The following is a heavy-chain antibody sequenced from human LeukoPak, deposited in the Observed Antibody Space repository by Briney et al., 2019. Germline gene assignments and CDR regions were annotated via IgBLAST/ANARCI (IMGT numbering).Heavy chain of an antibody. D-gene: IGHD2-2*01. V-gene: IGHV3-74*01. CDR1: GFTFSTYW. CDR2: INSDGTVA. CDR3: ARAAYASSPDY. Sequence: GGSLRLSCAASGFTFSTYWMHWVRQAPGKGLVWVSRINSDGTVANYADSVKGRFTISRDNAKNSLYLQMNSLRDEDTAVYYCARAAYASSPDYWGQGTLVTVSS. J-gene: IGHJ4*02.